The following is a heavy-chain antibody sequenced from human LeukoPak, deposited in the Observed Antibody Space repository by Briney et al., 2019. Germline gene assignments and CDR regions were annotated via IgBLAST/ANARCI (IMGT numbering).Heavy chain of an antibody. CDR1: GDSISSYY. Sequence: SETLSLTCTVSGDSISSYYWSWIRQPAGKGLEWIGRIYTRGSINYNPSLKSRVTMSVDTSKNQFSLKLSSVTAADTAVYYCARVDDYYYYMDVWGKGTTVTVSS. D-gene: IGHD5-24*01. CDR2: IYTRGSI. J-gene: IGHJ6*03. V-gene: IGHV4-4*07. CDR3: ARVDDYYYYMDV.